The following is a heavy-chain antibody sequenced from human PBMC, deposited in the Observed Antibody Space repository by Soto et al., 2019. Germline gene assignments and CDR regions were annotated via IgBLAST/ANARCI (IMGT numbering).Heavy chain of an antibody. CDR1: GFTFSNYA. V-gene: IGHV3-23*01. J-gene: IGHJ4*02. Sequence: GGSLRLSCAASGFTFSNYAMSWVRQAPGKGLEWVSGITDSGDSTYYADSVKGRFTISRDNSKNTLFLQMNSLRGEDTGVYFCCWSHTINYYFDIWGQGALVTVSS. CDR3: CWSHTINYYFDI. CDR2: ITDSGDST. D-gene: IGHD3-3*01.